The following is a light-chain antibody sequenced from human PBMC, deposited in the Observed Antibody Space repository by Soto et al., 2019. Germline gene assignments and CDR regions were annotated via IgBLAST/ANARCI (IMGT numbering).Light chain of an antibody. CDR2: EVS. V-gene: IGLV2-14*01. CDR3: SSYTSTSTLPYV. J-gene: IGLJ1*01. CDR1: SSDVGGYDY. Sequence: QSALTQPASVSGSPGQSITISCTGTSSDVGGYDYVSWYQLHPGKAPKLMVFEVSNRPSGVSYRFSGSKSGNTASLTISGLQAEDEADYYCSSYTSTSTLPYVFGTGTKVTVL.